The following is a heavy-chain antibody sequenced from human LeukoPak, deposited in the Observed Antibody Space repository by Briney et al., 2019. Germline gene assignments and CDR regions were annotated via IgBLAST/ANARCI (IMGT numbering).Heavy chain of an antibody. CDR3: AREKGPGNDRRDYYYYMDV. J-gene: IGHJ6*03. Sequence: PGGSLRLSCAASGFTFDDYGMSWVRQAPGKGLEWVSGINWNGGSTGYADSVKGRFTISRDNAKNSLYLQMNSLRAEDTALYYCAREKGPGNDRRDYYYYMDVWGKGTTVTVSS. CDR1: GFTFDDYG. V-gene: IGHV3-20*04. D-gene: IGHD1-1*01. CDR2: INWNGGST.